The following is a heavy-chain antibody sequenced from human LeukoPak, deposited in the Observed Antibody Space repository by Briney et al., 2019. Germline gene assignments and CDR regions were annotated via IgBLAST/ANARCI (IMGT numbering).Heavy chain of an antibody. CDR2: ITGTGSQFDDV. V-gene: IGHV3-21*03. J-gene: IGHJ3*01. CDR3: ARETGFADAFDF. Sequence: GGSLRLSCAAPGFKFSVYSMNWVRQAPGSGLEWVSRITGTGSQFDDVDYADSVRGRFTISRDNAKDSLFLEMSGLRVEDTGIYFCARETGFADAFDFWGRGTLVTVSS. CDR1: GFKFSVYS.